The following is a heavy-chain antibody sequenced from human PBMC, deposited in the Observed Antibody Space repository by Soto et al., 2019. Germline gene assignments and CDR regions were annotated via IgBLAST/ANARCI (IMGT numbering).Heavy chain of an antibody. V-gene: IGHV3-48*03. CDR3: ARVVVVAFDY. CDR2: ISSSGSTI. Sequence: PGGSLRLSCAASGFTFSSYEMNWVRQAPGKGLEWVSYISSSGSTIYYADSVKGRFTISRDNAKNSLYLQMNSLRAEDTAVYYCARVVVVAFDYWGQGTLVTVSS. D-gene: IGHD2-15*01. J-gene: IGHJ4*02. CDR1: GFTFSSYE.